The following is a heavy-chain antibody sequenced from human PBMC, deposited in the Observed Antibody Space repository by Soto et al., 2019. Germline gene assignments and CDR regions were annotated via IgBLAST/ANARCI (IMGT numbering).Heavy chain of an antibody. D-gene: IGHD1-26*01. CDR3: ARERETQVGPRGDWFDP. J-gene: IGHJ5*02. CDR1: SGSISSYF. CDR2: IYYSGST. Sequence: XATLSLTCTVSSGSISSYFWSWIRQPPGKGLEWIGYIYYSGSTNYNPSLKSRVTISVDTSKNQFSLKLSSVTAADTAVYYCARERETQVGPRGDWFDPWGQGTLVTVSS. V-gene: IGHV4-59*01.